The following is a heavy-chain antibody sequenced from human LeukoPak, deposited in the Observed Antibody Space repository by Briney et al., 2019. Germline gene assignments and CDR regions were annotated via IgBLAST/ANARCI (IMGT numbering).Heavy chain of an antibody. CDR1: GYTFTGYY. Sequence: ASVKVSCKASGYTFTGYYMHWVRQAPGQGLEWMGWINPNSGGTNYAQKFQGRVTMTRDTSISTAYMELSRLRSDDTAVYYCAARGRGRDWSGPNYYYGMDVWAKGPRSPSP. V-gene: IGHV1-2*02. CDR2: INPNSGGT. CDR3: AARGRGRDWSGPNYYYGMDV. J-gene: IGHJ6*02. D-gene: IGHD3-3*01.